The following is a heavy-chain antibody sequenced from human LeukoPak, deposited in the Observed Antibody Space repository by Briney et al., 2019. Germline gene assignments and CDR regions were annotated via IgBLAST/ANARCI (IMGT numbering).Heavy chain of an antibody. D-gene: IGHD3-10*01. CDR3: ASLPAYSGSGRTDY. CDR2: INPSGGST. CDR1: GYTFTIYY. Sequence: ASVKVSCKASGYTFTIYYMHWVRQAPGQGLEWMGIINPSGGSTSYAHEFQGRVTITRDTSTSTVYMELSRLRSEDTAVYYCASLPAYSGSGRTDYWGQGTLVTVSS. V-gene: IGHV1-46*03. J-gene: IGHJ4*02.